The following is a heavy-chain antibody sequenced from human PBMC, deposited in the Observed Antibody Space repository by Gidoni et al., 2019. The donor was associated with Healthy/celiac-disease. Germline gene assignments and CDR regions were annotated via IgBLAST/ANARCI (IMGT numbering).Heavy chain of an antibody. CDR3: ARSRSSSWYLDY. Sequence: EVQLVESGGGLVKPGGSLRLSCAAFGFSFSSYSMNWVRQAPGKGLEWVSSISSSSSYIYYADSVKGRFTIYRDNDKNSLYLQMNSLRAEDTDVYYCARSRSSSWYLDYWGQGTLVTVSS. D-gene: IGHD6-13*01. CDR2: ISSSSSYI. CDR1: GFSFSSYS. J-gene: IGHJ4*02. V-gene: IGHV3-21*01.